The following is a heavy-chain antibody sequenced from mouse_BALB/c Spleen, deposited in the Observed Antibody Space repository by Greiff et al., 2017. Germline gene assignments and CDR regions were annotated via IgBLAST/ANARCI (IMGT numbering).Heavy chain of an antibody. J-gene: IGHJ2*01. Sequence: VQLVESGAELVRPGTSVKISCKASGYTFTNYWLGWVKQRPGHGLEWIGDIYPGGGYTNYNEKFKGKATLTADTSSSTAYMQLSSLTSEDSAVYFCARKDYGNYEYFDYWGQGTTLTVSS. CDR1: GYTFTNYW. CDR3: ARKDYGNYEYFDY. V-gene: IGHV1-63*02. CDR2: IYPGGGYT. D-gene: IGHD2-1*01.